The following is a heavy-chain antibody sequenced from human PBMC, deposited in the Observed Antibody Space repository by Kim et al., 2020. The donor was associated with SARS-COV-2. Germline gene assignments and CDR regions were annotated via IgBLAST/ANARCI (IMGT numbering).Heavy chain of an antibody. CDR3: ARRGDGYN. Sequence: GESLKISCQTSGYNFDNHWIGWVRQMSGKGLEWMGIITPGNSATLYSPSFQGHVTISADRSVSTAYLQWSSLKASDTAMYYCARRGDGYNWGQGTQVTVSS. J-gene: IGHJ4*02. D-gene: IGHD5-12*01. CDR2: ITPGNSAT. V-gene: IGHV5-51*01. CDR1: GYNFDNHW.